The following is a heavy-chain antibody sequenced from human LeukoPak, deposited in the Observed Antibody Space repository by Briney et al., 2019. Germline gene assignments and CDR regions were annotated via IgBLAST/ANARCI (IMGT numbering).Heavy chain of an antibody. CDR1: GYSISSGYY. V-gene: IGHV3-21*01. CDR3: ARELSQNYDFWSGYSSWFDP. CDR2: ISSSSSYI. Sequence: TSETLSLTCTVSGYSISSGYYWGWIRQPPGKGLEWVSSISSSSSYIYYADSVKGRFTISRDNAKNSLYLQMNSLRAEDTAVYYCARELSQNYDFWSGYSSWFDPWGQGTLVTVSS. D-gene: IGHD3-3*01. J-gene: IGHJ5*02.